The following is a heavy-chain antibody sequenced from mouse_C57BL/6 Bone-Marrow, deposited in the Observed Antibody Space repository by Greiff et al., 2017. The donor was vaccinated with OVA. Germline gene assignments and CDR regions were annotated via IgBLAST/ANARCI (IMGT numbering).Heavy chain of an antibody. D-gene: IGHD2-5*01. CDR1: GYTFTSYW. CDR3: AREDYSNYLFAY. V-gene: IGHV1-55*01. J-gene: IGHJ3*01. CDR2: IYPGSGST. Sequence: QVQLQQPGAELVKPGASVKMSCKASGYTFTSYWITWVKQRPGQGLEWIGDIYPGSGSTNYNEKFKSKATLTVDTSSSTAYMQLSSLTSEDSAVYYCAREDYSNYLFAYWGQGTLVTVSA.